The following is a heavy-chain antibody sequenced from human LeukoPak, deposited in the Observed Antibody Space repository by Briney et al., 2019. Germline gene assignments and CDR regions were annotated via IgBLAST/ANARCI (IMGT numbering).Heavy chain of an antibody. CDR3: AKERNLEIAVAGTIFDY. V-gene: IGHV3-66*01. CDR1: GFTVRSYY. Sequence: GGSLRLSWAASGFTVRSYYMAWVRQAPGQGLERVSVIYSGGDTYYADSVKGRFTISRDNSKNMIYLEMSSLKAEDTAVYYCAKERNLEIAVAGTIFDYWGQGTLVTVSS. D-gene: IGHD6-19*01. CDR2: IYSGGDT. J-gene: IGHJ4*02.